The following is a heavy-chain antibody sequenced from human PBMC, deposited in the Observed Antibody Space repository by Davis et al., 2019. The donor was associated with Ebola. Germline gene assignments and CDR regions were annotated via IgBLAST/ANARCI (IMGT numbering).Heavy chain of an antibody. V-gene: IGHV4-59*12. CDR1: GDSIDGYY. CDR2: IYYGGSP. CDR3: ARDASGGSYFPWFDP. Sequence: MPSETLSLTCTVSGDSIDGYYWSWIRQPPGKGLELIGNIYYGGSPNYSPSLKGRTTISVDMSKTQVSLRLTSVTAADTAIYYCARDASGGSYFPWFDPWGRGTLVTVSS. D-gene: IGHD1-26*01. J-gene: IGHJ5*02.